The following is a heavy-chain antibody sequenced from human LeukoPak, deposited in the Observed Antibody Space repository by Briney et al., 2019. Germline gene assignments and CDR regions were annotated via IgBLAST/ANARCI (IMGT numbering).Heavy chain of an antibody. CDR2: IYHSGST. CDR1: GYSISSGYY. J-gene: IGHJ5*02. Sequence: PSKTLSLTCTVSGYSISSGYYWGWIRQPPGKGLEWIGSIYHSGSTYYNPSLKSRVTISVDTSKNQFSLKLSSVTAADTAVYYCASLGVINPWGQGTLVTVSS. V-gene: IGHV4-38-2*02. CDR3: ASLGVINP. D-gene: IGHD3-3*01.